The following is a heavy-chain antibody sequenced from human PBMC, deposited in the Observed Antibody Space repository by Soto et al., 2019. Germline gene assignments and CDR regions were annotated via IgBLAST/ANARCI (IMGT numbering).Heavy chain of an antibody. J-gene: IGHJ5*02. V-gene: IGHV1-3*01. Sequence: VASVKVSCKASGYTFTSYAMHWVRQAPGQRLEWMGWINAGNGNTKYSQKFQGRVTITRDTSASTAYMELSSLRSEDTAVYYCARDWGSSSSVDWFDPWGQGTLVTVSS. D-gene: IGHD6-6*01. CDR1: GYTFTSYA. CDR3: ARDWGSSSSVDWFDP. CDR2: INAGNGNT.